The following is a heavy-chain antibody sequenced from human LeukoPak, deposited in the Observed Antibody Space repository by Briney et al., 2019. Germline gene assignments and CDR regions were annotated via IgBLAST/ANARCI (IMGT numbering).Heavy chain of an antibody. V-gene: IGHV3-48*04. CDR3: AELGITMIGGV. CDR2: ISSSGSTI. D-gene: IGHD3-10*02. Sequence: GGSLRLSCAASGFTFSSYSINWVRQAPGKGLEWVSYISSSGSTIYYADSVKGRFTISRGNAKNSLYLQMNSLRAEDTAVYYCAELGITMIGGVWGKGTTVTISS. CDR1: GFTFSSYS. J-gene: IGHJ6*04.